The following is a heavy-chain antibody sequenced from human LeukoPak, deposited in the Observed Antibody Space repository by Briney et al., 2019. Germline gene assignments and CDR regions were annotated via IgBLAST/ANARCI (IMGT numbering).Heavy chain of an antibody. CDR3: AKESGSHSPFDY. Sequence: ASVKVSCKASGYTFTSYGISWVRQAPGQGLEWMGWISAYNGNTNYAQKLQGRVTMTTDTSTSTAYMELRSLRSEDTAVYYCAKESGSHSPFDYWGQGTLVTVSS. V-gene: IGHV1-18*01. J-gene: IGHJ4*02. CDR1: GYTFTSYG. D-gene: IGHD1-26*01. CDR2: ISAYNGNT.